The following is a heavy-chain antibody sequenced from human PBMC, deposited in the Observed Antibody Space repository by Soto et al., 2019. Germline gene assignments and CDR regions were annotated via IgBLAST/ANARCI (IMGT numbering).Heavy chain of an antibody. Sequence: GASPRRAWAASGFTFSSYAISWVRQAPGKGMEWVSAISGSGGSTYYADSVKGRFTISRDNSKNTLYLQMNSLRAEDTAVYYCATLPVIAVAAPDDWGQGTLVTV. CDR2: ISGSGGST. CDR3: ATLPVIAVAAPDD. D-gene: IGHD6-19*01. J-gene: IGHJ4*02. CDR1: GFTFSSYA. V-gene: IGHV3-23*01.